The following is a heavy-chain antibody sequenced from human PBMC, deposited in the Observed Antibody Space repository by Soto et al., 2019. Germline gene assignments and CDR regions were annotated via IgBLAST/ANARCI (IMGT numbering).Heavy chain of an antibody. CDR2: ISPYSGET. CDR1: GYPFTSYG. Sequence: QVRLEQSGAEVRKPAASVQVSCKASGYPFTSYGIVWVRQAPGQGLEWMGWISPYSGETRYTEKFQDRVTLTTDTSTKTAYMDLRNLASDDTAVYYCARGPVAGSDYWGQGTLVTVSS. J-gene: IGHJ4*02. CDR3: ARGPVAGSDY. V-gene: IGHV1-18*01. D-gene: IGHD6-19*01.